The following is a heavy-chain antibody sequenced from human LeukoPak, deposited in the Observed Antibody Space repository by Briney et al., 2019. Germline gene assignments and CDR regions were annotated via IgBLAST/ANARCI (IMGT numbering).Heavy chain of an antibody. D-gene: IGHD6-19*01. CDR1: GYTLTELS. J-gene: IGHJ4*02. V-gene: IGHV1-24*01. Sequence: ASVKVSCKVSGYTLTELSMHWVRQAPGKGLEWKGGFDPEDGETIYAQKFQGRVTMTEDTSTDTAYMELSSLRSEDTAVYYCATVSAARAVAGTLFDYWGQGTLVTVSS. CDR2: FDPEDGET. CDR3: ATVSAARAVAGTLFDY.